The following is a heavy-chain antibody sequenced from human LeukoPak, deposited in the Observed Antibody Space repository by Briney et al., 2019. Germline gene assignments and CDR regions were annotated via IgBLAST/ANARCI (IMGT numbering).Heavy chain of an antibody. J-gene: IGHJ4*02. CDR3: FRNNAGQQPSDY. CDR1: GYTFTSYG. D-gene: IGHD6-13*01. Sequence: ASVRVSCKASGYTFTSYGISWVRQAPGQGLEWMGWISAYNGNTNYAQKLQGRVTMTTDTSASTAYMELRSLRSDDTAVYYCFRNNAGQQPSDYWGQGTLVTVSS. CDR2: ISAYNGNT. V-gene: IGHV1-18*01.